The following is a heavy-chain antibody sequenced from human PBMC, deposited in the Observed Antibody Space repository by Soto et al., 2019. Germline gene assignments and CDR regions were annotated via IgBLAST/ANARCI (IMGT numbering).Heavy chain of an antibody. CDR2: ISYDGSNK. CDR3: ARDLSDYSNRYYFDY. Sequence: GGSLRLSSAASGFTFSSYAMHWVRQAPGKGLEWVAVISYDGSNKYYADSVKGRFTISRDNSKNTLYLQMNSLRAEGTAVYYCARDLSDYSNRYYFDYWGQGTLVTVSS. J-gene: IGHJ4*02. V-gene: IGHV3-30-3*01. D-gene: IGHD4-4*01. CDR1: GFTFSSYA.